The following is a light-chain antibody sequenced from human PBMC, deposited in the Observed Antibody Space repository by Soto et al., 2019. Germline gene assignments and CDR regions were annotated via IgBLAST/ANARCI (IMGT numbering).Light chain of an antibody. J-gene: IGKJ2*01. CDR2: GAS. CDR3: QQYNNWPLYT. Sequence: EIVMTQSPATLSVSPGERATLSCRASQSVSSNLAWYQQKPGQAPRLLIYGASTRATGIPARFSGSVSGTEFTLTISSLQSEDFAVYYCQQYNNWPLYTCGQGTKLEIK. CDR1: QSVSSN. V-gene: IGKV3-15*01.